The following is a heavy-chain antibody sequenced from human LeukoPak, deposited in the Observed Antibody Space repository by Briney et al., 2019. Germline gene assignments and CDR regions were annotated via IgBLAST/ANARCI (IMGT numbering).Heavy chain of an antibody. CDR3: AREPEGNGVGLDY. CDR2: IYRGGST. J-gene: IGHJ4*02. V-gene: IGHV3-53*01. CDR1: GFTFSSYS. D-gene: IGHD3-10*01. Sequence: GGSLRLSCAASGFTFSSYSMNWVRQAPGKGLEWVSVIYRGGSTYYADSVKGRFTISRDTSKNTLYLQMNSLRAEDTAVYYCAREPEGNGVGLDYWGQGTLVTVSS.